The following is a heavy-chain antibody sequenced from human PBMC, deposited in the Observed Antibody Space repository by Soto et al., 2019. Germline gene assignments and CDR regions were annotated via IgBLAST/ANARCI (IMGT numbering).Heavy chain of an antibody. D-gene: IGHD3-16*01. CDR2: IRSKGHNYAT. V-gene: IGHV3-73*01. Sequence: GGSLRLSCAASGFAFSGSAMYWVRQASGKGPEWVGRIRSKGHNYATEYAASVKGRFTISRDDSKNTAYLQMDSLQTEDTAVYYCTRDLFSYDYSGILWFDPWGQGTLVTVSS. J-gene: IGHJ5*02. CDR1: GFAFSGSA. CDR3: TRDLFSYDYSGILWFDP.